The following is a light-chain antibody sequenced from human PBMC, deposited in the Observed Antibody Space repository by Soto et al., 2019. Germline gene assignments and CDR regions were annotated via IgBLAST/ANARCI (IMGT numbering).Light chain of an antibody. Sequence: DIVMTQSPDSLAVSLGERATINCKSSQSVFYSSNTKNCLAWYQQKPGQPPKLLIDWASNRESGVPDRFSDSGSVPDFALTISSLQAEDVAVYYCQRYYDTPPYTFGQGPKLEIK. CDR3: QRYYDTPPYT. J-gene: IGKJ2*01. CDR1: QSVFYSSNTKNC. CDR2: WAS. V-gene: IGKV4-1*01.